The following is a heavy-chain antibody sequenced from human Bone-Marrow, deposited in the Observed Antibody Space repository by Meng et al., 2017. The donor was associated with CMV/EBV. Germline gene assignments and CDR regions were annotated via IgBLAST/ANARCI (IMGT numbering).Heavy chain of an antibody. CDR2: IYPGDSDT. CDR1: GYSFTSYW. D-gene: IGHD2-2*01. CDR3: ARGYCSRTSCYDAFDI. Sequence: GESLKISCKGSGYSFTSYWIGWVRQMPGKGLEWMGIIYPGDSDTRYSPSFQGQVTISADKSISTAYLQWSSLKASDTAMYYCARGYCSRTSCYDAFDIWGQGTMVTVSS. V-gene: IGHV5-51*01. J-gene: IGHJ3*02.